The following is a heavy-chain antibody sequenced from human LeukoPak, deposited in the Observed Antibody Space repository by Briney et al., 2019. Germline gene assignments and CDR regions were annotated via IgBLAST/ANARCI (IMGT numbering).Heavy chain of an antibody. CDR2: IDDGGNT. D-gene: IGHD2-21*02. Sequence: SETLSLTCSVYGGSFSDYYWSWIRQSPGKGLEWIGEIDDGGNTNYNPSLMSRVIVSMEKSKKQFSLVMRSVAAADTAVYYCARFSRITWGDWGDAFDIWGQGTTVIVSS. V-gene: IGHV4-34*01. CDR3: ARFSRITWGDWGDAFDI. CDR1: GGSFSDYY. J-gene: IGHJ3*02.